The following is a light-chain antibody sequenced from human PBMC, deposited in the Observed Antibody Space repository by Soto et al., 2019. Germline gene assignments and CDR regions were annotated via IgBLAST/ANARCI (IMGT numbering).Light chain of an antibody. V-gene: IGKV1-39*01. CDR2: ASS. J-gene: IGKJ2*01. Sequence: DIQMTQSPSSLTAAVGDRVTITCRASQSISSYLNWYQQKPGKAPKLLIYASSSLQSGVPSRFSGSGSVTDFTLTISSLQPEDFATYYCQQSHGTPYTFGQGTKLEIK. CDR3: QQSHGTPYT. CDR1: QSISSY.